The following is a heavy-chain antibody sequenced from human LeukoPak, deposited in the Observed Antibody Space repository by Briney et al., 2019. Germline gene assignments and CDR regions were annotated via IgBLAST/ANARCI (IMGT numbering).Heavy chain of an antibody. CDR1: GFTFGDYA. CDR3: TRYSSSWYAGDYYYYGMDV. V-gene: IGHV3-49*04. CDR2: IRSKAHGGTT. D-gene: IGHD6-13*01. Sequence: GGSLRLSCTASGFTFGDYAMSWVRQAPGKGLEWVGFIRSKAHGGTTKYAASVKGRFTISRDDSKSIAYLQMNSLKTEDTAVYYCTRYSSSWYAGDYYYYGMDVWGQGTTVTVSS. J-gene: IGHJ6*02.